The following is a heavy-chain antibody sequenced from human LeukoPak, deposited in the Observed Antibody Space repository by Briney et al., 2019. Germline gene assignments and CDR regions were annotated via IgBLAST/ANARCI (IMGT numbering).Heavy chain of an antibody. J-gene: IGHJ6*03. D-gene: IGHD6-6*01. V-gene: IGHV3-7*01. Sequence: GGSLRFSCAASGFTFSSYWMSWVRQAPGKGLEWVANIKQDGSEKYYVDSVKGRFTISRDNAKNSLYLQMNSLRAEDTAVYYCARSYSSSSLGYYYYYMDVWGKGTTVTVSS. CDR3: ARSYSSSSLGYYYYYMDV. CDR2: IKQDGSEK. CDR1: GFTFSSYW.